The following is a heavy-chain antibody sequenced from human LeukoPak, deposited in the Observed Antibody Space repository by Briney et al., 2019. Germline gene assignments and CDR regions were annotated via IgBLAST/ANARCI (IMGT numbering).Heavy chain of an antibody. D-gene: IGHD2-2*01. CDR3: TTPTGPAVIIDY. CDR1: GFTFDDYG. V-gene: IGHV3-30*02. J-gene: IGHJ4*02. Sequence: PGGSLRLSCAASGFTFDDYGMSWVRQAPGKGLEWVAFIRKEGTNKYYSDSVKGRFTISRDNSKNTLYLEMNSLRAEDTAVYYCTTPTGPAVIIDYWGPGTLVTVSS. CDR2: IRKEGTNK.